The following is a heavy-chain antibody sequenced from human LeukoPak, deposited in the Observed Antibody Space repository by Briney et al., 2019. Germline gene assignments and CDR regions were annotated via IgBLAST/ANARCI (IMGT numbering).Heavy chain of an antibody. CDR3: VRGFRGLSYGPYYHYGMDV. CDR1: GGSFSGYY. V-gene: IGHV4-34*01. D-gene: IGHD5-18*01. Sequence: SETLSLTCAVYGGSFSGYYWSWIRQPPEKGLEWIGQINHSGSTNYNPSLKSRVTISVDTSKNQFSLRLSSMTAADTAVYYCVRGFRGLSYGPYYHYGMDVWGQGTTVTVSS. J-gene: IGHJ6*02. CDR2: INHSGST.